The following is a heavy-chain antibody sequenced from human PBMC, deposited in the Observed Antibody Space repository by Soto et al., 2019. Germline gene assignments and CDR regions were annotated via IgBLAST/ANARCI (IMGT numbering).Heavy chain of an antibody. CDR3: ASTPLRELELRLDY. CDR2: IYHSGST. J-gene: IGHJ4*02. V-gene: IGHV4-30-2*01. Sequence: SETLSLTCAVSGGSISSGGYSWSWIRQPPGKGLEWIGYIYHSGSTYYNPSLKSRVTISVDRSKNQFSLKLSSVTAADTAVYYCASTPLRELELRLDYWGQGTLVTVSS. CDR1: GGSISSGGYS. D-gene: IGHD1-7*01.